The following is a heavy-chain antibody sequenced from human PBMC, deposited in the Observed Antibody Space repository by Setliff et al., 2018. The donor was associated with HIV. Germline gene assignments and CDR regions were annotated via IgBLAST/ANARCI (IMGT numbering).Heavy chain of an antibody. D-gene: IGHD3-9*01. CDR2: INQSGST. CDR3: ARGLPTHYFGTDNWFDP. J-gene: IGHJ5*02. Sequence: PSETLSLTCAVYGGSLSAHYWTWIRQPPGKGLEWIGEINQSGSTKVNPSLKSRVTLSVDTSKNQFSLRLRFVTAADMAVYYCARGLPTHYFGTDNWFDPWGQGTLVT. V-gene: IGHV4-34*01. CDR1: GGSLSAHY.